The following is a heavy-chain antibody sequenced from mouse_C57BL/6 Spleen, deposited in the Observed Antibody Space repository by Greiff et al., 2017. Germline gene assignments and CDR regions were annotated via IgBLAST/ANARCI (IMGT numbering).Heavy chain of an antibody. V-gene: IGHV14-3*01. J-gene: IGHJ3*01. CDR2: IDPANSNT. D-gene: IGHD2-1*01. CDR1: GFNIKNTY. Sequence: VQLQQSVAELVRPGASVKLSCTASGFNIKNTYMHWVKQRPEQGLEWIGRIDPANSNTKYAPKFQGTATITADPSSHTTYLRLSRLASEDTAIYYCARSGGNYEGGFAYWGQGTLVTVSA. CDR3: ARSGGNYEGGFAY.